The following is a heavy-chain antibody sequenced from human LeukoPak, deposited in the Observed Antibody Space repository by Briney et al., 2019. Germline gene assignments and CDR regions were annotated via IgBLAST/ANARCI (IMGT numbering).Heavy chain of an antibody. V-gene: IGHV3-21*01. CDR2: ISSSSSYI. CDR1: GFTFSSYS. D-gene: IGHD3-22*01. Sequence: MPGGSLRLSCAASGFTFSSYSMNWVRQAPGKGLEWVSSISSSSSYIYYADLVKGRFTISRDNAKNSLYLQMNSLRAEDTAVYYCARRTSYDSSGYWRGNYYYMDVWGKGTTVTVSS. CDR3: ARRTSYDSSGYWRGNYYYMDV. J-gene: IGHJ6*03.